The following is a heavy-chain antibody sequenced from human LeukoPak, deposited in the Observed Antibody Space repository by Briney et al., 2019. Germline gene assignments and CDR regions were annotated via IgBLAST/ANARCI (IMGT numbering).Heavy chain of an antibody. D-gene: IGHD3-3*01. CDR2: ITGSGAST. Sequence: GGSLRLSCAASGFTFSSYAMSWVRQAPGKGLEWASSITGSGASTYYGDSVKGRFTISRDNSKNTLYLQMNRLRAEDTAVYYCAKDGGGSLEWLPPMDVWGQGTTVTVSS. CDR3: AKDGGGSLEWLPPMDV. V-gene: IGHV3-23*01. J-gene: IGHJ6*02. CDR1: GFTFSSYA.